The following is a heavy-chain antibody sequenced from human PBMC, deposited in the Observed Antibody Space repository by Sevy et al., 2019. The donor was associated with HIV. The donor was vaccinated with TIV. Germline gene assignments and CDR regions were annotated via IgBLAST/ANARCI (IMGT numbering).Heavy chain of an antibody. CDR2: ISSSGTTI. Sequence: GGSLRLSCAASGFTLSDYYMTWIRQAPGKGLEWVSYISSSGTTIYYADSVKGRFTISRDNAKNSLWLQMNSLRAEDTAVYYCAASFWSGPLDYWGQGTLVTVSS. D-gene: IGHD3-3*01. V-gene: IGHV3-11*01. J-gene: IGHJ4*02. CDR3: AASFWSGPLDY. CDR1: GFTLSDYY.